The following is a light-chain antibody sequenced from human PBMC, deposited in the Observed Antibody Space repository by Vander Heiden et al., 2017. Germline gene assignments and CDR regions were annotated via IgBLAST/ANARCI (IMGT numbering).Light chain of an antibody. CDR2: QDS. CDR1: TLGAKY. CDR3: QAWDSSTPYV. V-gene: IGLV3-1*01. Sequence: SYELTQPPSVSVSPGQTASIPCSGDTLGAKYACWYQQKPGPSPVLVIYQDSKRPSGIPERFSGSNAGNTATLTISGTQAMDEADYYCQAWDSSTPYVFGTGTKVTVL. J-gene: IGLJ1*01.